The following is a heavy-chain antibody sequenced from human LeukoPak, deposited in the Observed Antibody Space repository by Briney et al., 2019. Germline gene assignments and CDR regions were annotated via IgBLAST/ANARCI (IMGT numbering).Heavy chain of an antibody. J-gene: IGHJ6*02. CDR2: IRSKAYGGTT. Sequence: GGSLRLSCTASGFTFGDYAMSWVRQAPGKGLEWVGFIRSKAYGGTTEYAASVKGRFTISRDDSKSIAYPQMNSLKTEDTAVYYCTREAYSSSQSYYYYGMDVWGQGTTVTVSS. D-gene: IGHD6-13*01. V-gene: IGHV3-49*04. CDR1: GFTFGDYA. CDR3: TREAYSSSQSYYYYGMDV.